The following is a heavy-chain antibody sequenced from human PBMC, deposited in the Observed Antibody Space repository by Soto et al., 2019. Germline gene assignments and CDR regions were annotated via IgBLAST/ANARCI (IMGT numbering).Heavy chain of an antibody. V-gene: IGHV4-4*02. D-gene: IGHD3-10*01. CDR3: ARHNYGSGSTYLDY. CDR2: IYHSGST. CDR1: GDCISRSYW. Sequence: SETLSLTCAVSGDCISRSYWWSWVRQFPGKGLEWIGEIYHSGSTIYNPSLQSRVTLSVDKSKNEFSLKLSSVTAADTAVYYCARHNYGSGSTYLDYWGQGTLVTVSS. J-gene: IGHJ4*02.